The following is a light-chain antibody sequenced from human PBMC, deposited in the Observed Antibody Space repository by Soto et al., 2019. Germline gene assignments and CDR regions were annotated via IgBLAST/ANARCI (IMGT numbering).Light chain of an antibody. V-gene: IGKV1-27*01. J-gene: IGKJ3*01. Sequence: DIQMTQSPSSLSASVGDRATITCRASQGIDTYLAWYQQKPGKVPKLLIYAASTLQSGVPSRFSGSGSGTDFTLTISSLQPEDVATYYCQKYTSAPFTFGPGTKVDIK. CDR1: QGIDTY. CDR2: AAS. CDR3: QKYTSAPFT.